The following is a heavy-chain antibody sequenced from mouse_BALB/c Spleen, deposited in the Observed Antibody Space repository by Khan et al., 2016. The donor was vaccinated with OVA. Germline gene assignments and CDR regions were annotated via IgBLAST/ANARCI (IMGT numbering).Heavy chain of an antibody. Sequence: QVQLKESGPGLVAPSQSLSITCTVSGFSLSRYNIQWVRQPSGKGLEWLGMIWGGGSTDYNSALKSRLSISKDNSKGQVFLKMHSLQTDDTAMYYCSIAYYRYDGYYAMDYWGQGTSVTVSS. CDR3: SIAYYRYDGYYAMDY. V-gene: IGHV2-6-4*01. CDR2: IWGGGST. CDR1: GFSLSRYN. J-gene: IGHJ4*01. D-gene: IGHD2-14*01.